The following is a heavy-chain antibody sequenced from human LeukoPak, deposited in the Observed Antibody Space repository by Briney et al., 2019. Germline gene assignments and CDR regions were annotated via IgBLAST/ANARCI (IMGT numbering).Heavy chain of an antibody. Sequence: SETLSLTCAVYGGSFSGYYWNWIRQPPGKGLEWIGEINHSGSTNYNPSLKSRVTISVDTSKNQFSLKLSSVTAADTAVYYCARRTYYYASGSYSPPGYWGQGTLVTVSS. V-gene: IGHV4-34*01. J-gene: IGHJ4*02. CDR2: INHSGST. CDR1: GGSFSGYY. CDR3: ARRTYYYASGSYSPPGY. D-gene: IGHD3-10*01.